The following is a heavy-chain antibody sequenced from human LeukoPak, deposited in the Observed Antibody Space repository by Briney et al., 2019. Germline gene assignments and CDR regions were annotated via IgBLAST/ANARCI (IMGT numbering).Heavy chain of an antibody. D-gene: IGHD3-22*01. Sequence: ASVKVSCKASGYTFTSYGISWVRQAPGQGLEWMGWISAYNGNTNYAQKLQGRVTMTTDTSTSTAYMELRSLRSDDTAVYCCARDLDYYDSSGYYYSAFDIWGQGTMVTVSS. CDR3: ARDLDYYDSSGYYYSAFDI. J-gene: IGHJ3*02. V-gene: IGHV1-18*01. CDR1: GYTFTSYG. CDR2: ISAYNGNT.